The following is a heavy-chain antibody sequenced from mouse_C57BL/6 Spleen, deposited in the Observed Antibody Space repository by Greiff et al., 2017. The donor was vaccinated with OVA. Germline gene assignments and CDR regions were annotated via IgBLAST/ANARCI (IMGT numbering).Heavy chain of an antibody. V-gene: IGHV1-80*01. CDR1: GYAFSSYW. CDR2: IYPGDGDT. CDR3: AREDYGSSYGYVDV. Sequence: QVQLQQSGAELVKPGASVKISCKASGYAFSSYWMNWVKQRPGKGLEWIGQIYPGDGDTNYNGKFKGKATLTADKSSSTAYMQLSSLTSEDSAVYFCAREDYGSSYGYVDVWGTGTTVTVSS. J-gene: IGHJ1*03. D-gene: IGHD1-1*01.